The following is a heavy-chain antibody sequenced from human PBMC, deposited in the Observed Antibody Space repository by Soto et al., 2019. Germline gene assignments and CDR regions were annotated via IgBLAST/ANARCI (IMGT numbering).Heavy chain of an antibody. V-gene: IGHV4-30-4*01. Sequence: SETLSLTCPVSGGSISSGDYYWSWIRQPPGKGLEWIGYIYYSGSTYYNPSLKSRVTISVDTSKNQFSLKLSSVTAADTAVYYCAREVLGYYYDSSGYQFDYWGQGTLVTVSS. CDR2: IYYSGST. J-gene: IGHJ4*02. CDR1: GGSISSGDYY. D-gene: IGHD3-22*01. CDR3: AREVLGYYYDSSGYQFDY.